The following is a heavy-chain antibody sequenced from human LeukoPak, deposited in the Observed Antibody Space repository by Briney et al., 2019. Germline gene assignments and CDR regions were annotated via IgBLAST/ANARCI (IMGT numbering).Heavy chain of an antibody. D-gene: IGHD5-24*01. CDR2: ISGSGGST. J-gene: IGHJ4*02. CDR3: AKDQGPVESSFDY. Sequence: PGGSLRLSCAASGFTFTSYTMYWVRQAPGKGLEWVSAISGSGGSTYYADSVKGRFTISRDNSKNTLYLQMNSLRAEDTAVYYCAKDQGPVESSFDYWGQGTLVTVSS. CDR1: GFTFTSYT. V-gene: IGHV3-23*01.